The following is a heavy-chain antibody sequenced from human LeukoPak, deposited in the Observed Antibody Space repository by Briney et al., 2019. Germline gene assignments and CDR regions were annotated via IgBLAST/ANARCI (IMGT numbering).Heavy chain of an antibody. CDR1: GYTFTSYA. V-gene: IGHV1-2*02. J-gene: IGHJ4*02. Sequence: ASVKVSCKASGYTFTSYAMNWVRQAPGQGLEWMGWINPNSGGTNYAQKFQGRVTMTRDTSISTAYMELSRLRSDDTAVYYCARGGYKVGAHLDYWGQGTLVTVSS. CDR3: ARGGYKVGAHLDY. D-gene: IGHD1-26*01. CDR2: INPNSGGT.